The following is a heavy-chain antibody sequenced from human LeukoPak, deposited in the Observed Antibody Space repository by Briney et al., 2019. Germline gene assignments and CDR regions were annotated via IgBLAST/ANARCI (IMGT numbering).Heavy chain of an antibody. V-gene: IGHV3-48*04. CDR2: ISFSVNTK. CDR1: GFTFSDYS. Sequence: GGSLRLSFAASGFTFSDYSMNWVRQAPGKGLEWVSYISFSVNTKYYGDSVKGRFTISRDNAKNSLYLHMDSLRAEDTAVYYCARELTMVRGVPFDYWGQGTLVTVSS. CDR3: ARELTMVRGVPFDY. J-gene: IGHJ4*02. D-gene: IGHD3-10*01.